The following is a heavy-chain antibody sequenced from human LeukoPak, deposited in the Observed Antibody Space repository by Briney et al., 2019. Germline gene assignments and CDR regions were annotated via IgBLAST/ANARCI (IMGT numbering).Heavy chain of an antibody. D-gene: IGHD5/OR15-5a*01. CDR2: IYPGDSDT. CDR1: GYSFSSYW. Sequence: GESLKVSCKGSGYSFSSYWVGWVRQMPGKGLEWMGIIYPGDSDTRYSPSFQGQVTFSADKSIGTAYLQWSSLKASDTAMYYCARQESTIPHLFDLWGQGTLVTVSS. J-gene: IGHJ5*02. V-gene: IGHV5-51*01. CDR3: ARQESTIPHLFDL.